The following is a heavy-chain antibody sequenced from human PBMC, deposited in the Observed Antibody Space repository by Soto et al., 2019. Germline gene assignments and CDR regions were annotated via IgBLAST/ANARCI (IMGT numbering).Heavy chain of an antibody. CDR3: AATEGDYGALSAAVNDPFDY. CDR1: GFTFTSSA. CDR2: IVVGSGNT. Sequence: SVKVSCKASGFTFTSSAVQWVRHARGQRLEWIGWIVVGSGNTNYAQKFQERVTITRDMSTSTAYMELSSLRSEDTAVYYCAATEGDYGALSAAVNDPFDYWGQGTLVTVSS. V-gene: IGHV1-58*01. J-gene: IGHJ4*02. D-gene: IGHD4-17*01.